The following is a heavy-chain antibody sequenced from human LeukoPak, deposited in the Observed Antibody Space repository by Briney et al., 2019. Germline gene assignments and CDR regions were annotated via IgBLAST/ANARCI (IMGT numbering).Heavy chain of an antibody. CDR1: GFTFSSYG. CDR2: IRYDGLNK. Sequence: GGSLRLSCAASGFTFSSYGMHWVRQAPGKGLEWVTFIRYDGLNKYYADSVTGRFTISRDNSRNTLYLQMNSLRAGDTAVYYCARSPTGTGWYYFDYWGQGTLVTVSS. D-gene: IGHD6-19*01. V-gene: IGHV3-30*02. CDR3: ARSPTGTGWYYFDY. J-gene: IGHJ4*02.